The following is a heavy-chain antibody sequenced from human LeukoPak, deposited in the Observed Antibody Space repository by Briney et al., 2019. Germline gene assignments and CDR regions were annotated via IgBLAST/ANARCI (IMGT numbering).Heavy chain of an antibody. CDR2: ISGSAGST. CDR1: GFTFSSYA. D-gene: IGHD1-26*01. Sequence: GGSLRLSCAASGFTFSSYAMSWVRQAPGKGLEWVSAISGSAGSTYYADSVKGRFTISRDNSKNTLYLQMNSLTDDDTAVYYCAKKWGVGTTTLDYFDYWGQGTLFTVSS. V-gene: IGHV3-23*01. CDR3: AKKWGVGTTTLDYFDY. J-gene: IGHJ4*02.